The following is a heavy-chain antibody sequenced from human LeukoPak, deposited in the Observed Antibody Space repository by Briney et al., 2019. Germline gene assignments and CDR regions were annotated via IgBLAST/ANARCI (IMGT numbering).Heavy chain of an antibody. CDR3: ARLVDGAYTRVDS. CDR1: RGSIIPDH. J-gene: IGHJ4*02. V-gene: IGHV4-59*08. CDR2: IFYTGRA. Sequence: SETLSLTCTVSRGSIIPDHCALIRQFPGKGLDWIGYIFYTGRARYNPSLEGRATLTVDMSKNQVSLKLSSVTDADTAMYYCARLVDGAYTRVDSWGQGTLVTVSS. D-gene: IGHD3-10*01.